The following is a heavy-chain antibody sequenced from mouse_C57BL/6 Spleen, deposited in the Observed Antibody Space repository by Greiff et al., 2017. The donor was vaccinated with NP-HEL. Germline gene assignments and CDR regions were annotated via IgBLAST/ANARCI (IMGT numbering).Heavy chain of an antibody. Sequence: VQLQQPGAELVRPGSSVKLSCKASGYTFTSYWMHWVKQRPIQGLEWIGNIDPSDSETHYNQKFKGKATLTVDTSSSTAYMQLSSLTSEDSAVYYCARGYYYGSSLYWYFDVWGTGTTVTVSS. J-gene: IGHJ1*03. D-gene: IGHD1-1*01. CDR3: ARGYYYGSSLYWYFDV. V-gene: IGHV1-52*01. CDR2: IDPSDSET. CDR1: GYTFTSYW.